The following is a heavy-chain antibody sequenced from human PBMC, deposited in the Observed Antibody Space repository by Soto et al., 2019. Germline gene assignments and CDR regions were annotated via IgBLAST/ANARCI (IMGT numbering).Heavy chain of an antibody. V-gene: IGHV6-1*01. D-gene: IGHD3-3*01. J-gene: IGHJ4*02. Sequence: SQTLSLTCAISGDSVSSNSAAWNWIRQSPSRGLEWLGRTYYRSKWYNDHAVSVKSRITINPDTSKNQFSLQLNSVTPEDTAVYYCARGAWYGVVICFDYWGQGTLVTVSS. CDR2: TYYRSKWYN. CDR3: ARGAWYGVVICFDY. CDR1: GDSVSSNSAA.